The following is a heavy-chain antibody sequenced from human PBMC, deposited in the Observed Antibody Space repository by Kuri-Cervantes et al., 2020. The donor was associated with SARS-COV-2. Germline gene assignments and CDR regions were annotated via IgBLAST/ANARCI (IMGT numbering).Heavy chain of an antibody. V-gene: IGHV3-23*01. D-gene: IGHD3-22*01. CDR1: GIPFSSYC. CDR2: ISDTGNSA. Sequence: LTCAASGIPFSSYCMNWVRQAPGEGLEWVSSISDTGNSAYHADSVQGRFTISRDNSKNTLYLQMNILRAEDTAVYYCAKDPRDYYDSSGYYQYYDYWGQGTLVTVSS. J-gene: IGHJ4*02. CDR3: AKDPRDYYDSSGYYQYYDY.